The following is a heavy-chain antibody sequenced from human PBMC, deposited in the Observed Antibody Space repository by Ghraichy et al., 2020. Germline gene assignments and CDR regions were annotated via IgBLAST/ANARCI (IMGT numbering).Heavy chain of an antibody. CDR3: ARVGGQGGVSSGYLDY. V-gene: IGHV1-69*13. J-gene: IGHJ4*02. Sequence: SVKVSCKASGGTFSSYAISWVRQAPGQGLEWMGGIIPIFGTANYAQKFQGRVTITADESTSTAYMELSSLRSEDTAVYYCARVGGQGGVSSGYLDYWGQGTLVTVSS. CDR1: GGTFSSYA. D-gene: IGHD3-22*01. CDR2: IIPIFGTA.